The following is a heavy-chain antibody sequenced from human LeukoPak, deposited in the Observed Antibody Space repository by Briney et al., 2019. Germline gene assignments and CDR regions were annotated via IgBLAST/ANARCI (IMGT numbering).Heavy chain of an antibody. CDR2: ISYDGSNK. D-gene: IGHD2-2*01. Sequence: GGSLRLSCAASGFTFSSYAMHWVRQAPGKGLEWVAVISYDGSNKYYADSVKGRFTISRDNSKNTLCLQMNSLRAEDTAVYYCAKEVGRDIVVVPAAIHFDYWGQGTLVTVSS. J-gene: IGHJ4*02. V-gene: IGHV3-30-3*01. CDR1: GFTFSSYA. CDR3: AKEVGRDIVVVPAAIHFDY.